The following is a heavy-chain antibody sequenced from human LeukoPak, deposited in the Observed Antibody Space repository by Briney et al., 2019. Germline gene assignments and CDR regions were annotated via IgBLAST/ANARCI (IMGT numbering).Heavy chain of an antibody. CDR3: AARGYCSSTSCLLEY. V-gene: IGHV3-7*01. D-gene: IGHD2-2*01. Sequence: PGGSLRLSCAASGFTFTRYRMSWVRQAPGKGLEWVANIKEDGSEKDYLDSVKGRFTISRDNAKNSVYLQMNSLRAEDTAVYYCAARGYCSSTSCLLEYWGQGTLVTVSS. CDR1: GFTFTRYR. J-gene: IGHJ4*02. CDR2: IKEDGSEK.